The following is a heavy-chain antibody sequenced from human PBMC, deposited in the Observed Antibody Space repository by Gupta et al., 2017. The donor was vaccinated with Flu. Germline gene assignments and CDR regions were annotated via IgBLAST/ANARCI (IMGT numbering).Heavy chain of an antibody. J-gene: IGHJ6*03. CDR3: AKDLRGPYYYYYMDV. D-gene: IGHD3-16*01. CDR2: ISWNSYNI. V-gene: IGHV3-9*01. Sequence: VPGKGLEWVSGISWNSYNIGHADSVKGRFTISRDNAKNSLYLQMDSLRPEDTALYYCAKDLRGPYYYYYMDVWGKGTMVTVSS.